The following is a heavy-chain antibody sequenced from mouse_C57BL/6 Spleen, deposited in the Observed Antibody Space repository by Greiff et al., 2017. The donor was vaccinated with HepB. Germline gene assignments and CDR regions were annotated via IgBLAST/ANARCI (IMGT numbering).Heavy chain of an antibody. J-gene: IGHJ2*01. D-gene: IGHD4-1*01. CDR1: GYAFSSSW. CDR2: IYPGDGDT. V-gene: IGHV1-82*01. Sequence: QVQLQQSGPELVKPGASVKISCKASGYAFSSSWMNWVKQRPGKGLEWIGRIYPGDGDTNYNGKFKGKATLTADKSSSTAYMQLSSLTSEDSAVYFCAREGDWDVGDYWGQGTTLTVSS. CDR3: AREGDWDVGDY.